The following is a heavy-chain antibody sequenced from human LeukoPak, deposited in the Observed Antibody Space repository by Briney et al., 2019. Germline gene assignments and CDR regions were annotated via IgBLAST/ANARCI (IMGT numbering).Heavy chain of an antibody. CDR1: GGSFSGYY. D-gene: IGHD3-3*01. Sequence: SETLSLTCAVSGGSFSGYYWSWIRQPPGKGLEWIGEINHSGSTNYNPSLKSRVTISVDTSKNQFSLKLSSVTAADTAVYYCARGRITIFGVVITSYYFDYWGQGTLVTVSS. V-gene: IGHV4-34*01. J-gene: IGHJ4*02. CDR2: INHSGST. CDR3: ARGRITIFGVVITSYYFDY.